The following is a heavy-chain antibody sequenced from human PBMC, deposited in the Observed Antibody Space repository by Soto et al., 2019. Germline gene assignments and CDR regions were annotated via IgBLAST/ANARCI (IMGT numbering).Heavy chain of an antibody. J-gene: IGHJ6*02. V-gene: IGHV4-59*12. D-gene: IGHD4-17*01. CDR2: IYHSGTT. Sequence: SETLSLICTVSGGSISSYYWSWIRQPPGKGLEWIGYIYHSGTTNYNPSLKSRVTISVDRSKNQFSLKLSSVTAADTAVYYCARAHYGDYGYGMDVWGQGTTVTVSS. CDR3: ARAHYGDYGYGMDV. CDR1: GGSISSYY.